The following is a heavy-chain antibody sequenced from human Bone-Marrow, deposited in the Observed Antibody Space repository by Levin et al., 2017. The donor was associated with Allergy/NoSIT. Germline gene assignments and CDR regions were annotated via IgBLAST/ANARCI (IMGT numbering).Heavy chain of an antibody. CDR1: GYSFVNYW. J-gene: IGHJ5*02. CDR2: INPYDSDA. Sequence: GGSLRLSCRGSGYSFVNYWIGWVRQMPGKDVEWMGIINPYDSDARYSPSRQGQVTISADKSIFTAYLQWSSLKASDSGLYYCARLARFDGAGRSEFDLWGQGTQVIVSS. CDR3: ARLARFDGAGRSEFDL. V-gene: IGHV5-51*01. D-gene: IGHD3-3*01.